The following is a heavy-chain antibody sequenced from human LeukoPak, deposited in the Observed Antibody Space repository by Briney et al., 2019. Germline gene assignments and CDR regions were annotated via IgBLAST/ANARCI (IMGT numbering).Heavy chain of an antibody. CDR1: GFTFSSYS. J-gene: IGHJ4*02. D-gene: IGHD6-19*01. CDR3: AKDLFSYSSGSNEVY. CDR2: ISYDGSNK. V-gene: IGHV3-30*18. Sequence: PGGSLRLSCAASGFTFSSYSMHWVRQAPGKGLEWVAVISYDGSNKYYADSVKGRFTISRDNSKNTLYLQMNSLRAEDTAVYYCAKDLFSYSSGSNEVYWGQGTLVTVSS.